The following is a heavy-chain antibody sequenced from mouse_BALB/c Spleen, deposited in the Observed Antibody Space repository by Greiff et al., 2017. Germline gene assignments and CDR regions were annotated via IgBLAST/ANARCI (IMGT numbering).Heavy chain of an antibody. Sequence: QVQLKQSGAELARPGASVKLSCKASGYTFTSYWMQWVKQRPGQGLEWIGAIYPGDGDTRYTQKFKGKATLTADKSSSTAYMQLSSLASEDSAVYYCARSEGTYFDYWGQGTTLTVSS. V-gene: IGHV1-87*01. CDR1: GYTFTSYW. J-gene: IGHJ2*01. CDR2: IYPGDGDT. CDR3: ARSEGTYFDY.